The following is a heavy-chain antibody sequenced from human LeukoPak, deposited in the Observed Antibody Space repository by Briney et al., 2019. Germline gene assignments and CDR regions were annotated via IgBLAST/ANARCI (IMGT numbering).Heavy chain of an antibody. CDR3: AKGHCSTTRCSRTAFDI. CDR1: GFTLSSYT. V-gene: IGHV3-21*04. D-gene: IGHD2-2*01. J-gene: IGHJ3*02. Sequence: GGSLRLSCAASGFTLSSYTMNWVRQAPGKGLDWVSSISSSSTYIYYADSVKGRFTISRDNSKNTLYLQMNSLRAEDTAVYNCAKGHCSTTRCSRTAFDIWGQGTMVTVSS. CDR2: ISSSSTYI.